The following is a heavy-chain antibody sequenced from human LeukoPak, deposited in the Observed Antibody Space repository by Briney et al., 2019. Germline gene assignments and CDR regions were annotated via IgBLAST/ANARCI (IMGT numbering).Heavy chain of an antibody. Sequence: ASVKVSCKASGYTFTSYYMHWVRQAPGQGLEWMGWINPNSGGTNYAQKFQGRVTMTRDTSISTAYMELSRLRSDDTAAYYCARADWNDGEIDYWGQGTLVTVSS. CDR3: ARADWNDGEIDY. D-gene: IGHD1-1*01. CDR2: INPNSGGT. V-gene: IGHV1-2*02. CDR1: GYTFTSYY. J-gene: IGHJ4*02.